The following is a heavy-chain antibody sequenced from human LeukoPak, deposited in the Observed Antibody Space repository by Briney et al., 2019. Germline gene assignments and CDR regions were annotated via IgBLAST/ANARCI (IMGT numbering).Heavy chain of an antibody. CDR2: IKQDGSER. J-gene: IGHJ6*04. CDR1: GFMFSSYW. Sequence: GSLRLSCAASGFMFSSYWMNWVRQAPGKGLEWVANIKQDGSERYYVDSVKGRFTISRDNAKNSLHLQMNSLRAEDTAVYYCAELGITMIGGVWGKGTTVTISS. D-gene: IGHD3-10*02. V-gene: IGHV3-7*01. CDR3: AELGITMIGGV.